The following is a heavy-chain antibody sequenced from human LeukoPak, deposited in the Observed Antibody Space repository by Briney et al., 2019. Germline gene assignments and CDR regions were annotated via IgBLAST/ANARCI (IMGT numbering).Heavy chain of an antibody. V-gene: IGHV1-2*02. CDR2: INPNNGGT. Sequence: ASVKVSCKASGYTFTGYHMHWLRQAPGQGLEWMGWINPNNGGTNYAQRFQGRATMTRDTSISTAYMEVSRLRFDDTAVYYFASGPSLGTTHPYFDYWGQGTLITVSS. D-gene: IGHD2-15*01. J-gene: IGHJ4*02. CDR3: ASGPSLGTTHPYFDY. CDR1: GYTFTGYH.